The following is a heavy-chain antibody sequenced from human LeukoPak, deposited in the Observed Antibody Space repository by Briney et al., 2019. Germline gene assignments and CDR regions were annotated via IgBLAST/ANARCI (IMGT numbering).Heavy chain of an antibody. J-gene: IGHJ6*02. CDR3: ARDLHSSSWYYYGMDV. Sequence: SETLSLTCTVSGGSISNYYWSWVRQPPGKGLEWIGYISYSGGTNYNPSLKRRVTISVDTPKNQFSLKLSSATAADTAVYYCARDLHSSSWYYYGMDVWGQGTTVTVSS. D-gene: IGHD6-13*01. V-gene: IGHV4-59*01. CDR2: ISYSGGT. CDR1: GGSISNYY.